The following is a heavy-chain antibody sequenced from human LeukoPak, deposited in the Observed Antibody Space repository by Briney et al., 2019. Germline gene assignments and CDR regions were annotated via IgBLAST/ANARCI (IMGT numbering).Heavy chain of an antibody. J-gene: IGHJ5*02. CDR1: GGSFSGYY. CDR2: INHSGST. CDR3: ARGGYCSGGSCYRVGNWFDP. D-gene: IGHD2-15*01. V-gene: IGHV4-34*01. Sequence: SETLSLTCAVYGGSFSGYYWSWIRQPPGKGLEWIGEINHSGSTNHNPSLKSRVTISVDSSKNQFSLKLSSVTAADTAVYYCARGGYCSGGSCYRVGNWFDPGGQGTLVTVSS.